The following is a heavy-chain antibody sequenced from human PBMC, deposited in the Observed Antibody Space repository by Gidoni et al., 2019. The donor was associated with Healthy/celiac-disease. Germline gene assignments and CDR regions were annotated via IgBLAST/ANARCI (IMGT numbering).Heavy chain of an antibody. V-gene: IGHV3-15*07. D-gene: IGHD1-1*01. CDR3: TTDSPKKEGWNAYDMDV. CDR2: IKSKTDGGTT. Sequence: EVQLVESGGGLVKPGGSLRLSCAASGFTFRTAWMIWVGQAPGKGLEWVGRIKSKTDGGTTDYAAPVKGRFTISRDDSKNTLYLQMNSLKTEDTAVYYCTTDSPKKEGWNAYDMDVWGQGTTVTVSS. CDR1: GFTFRTAW. J-gene: IGHJ6*02.